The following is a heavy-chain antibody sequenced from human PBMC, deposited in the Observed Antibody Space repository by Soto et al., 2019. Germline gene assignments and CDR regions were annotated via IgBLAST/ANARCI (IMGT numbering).Heavy chain of an antibody. V-gene: IGHV3-48*01. J-gene: IGHJ4*02. CDR3: ARDIDG. Sequence: EVQVVESGGGLVQPGGSLRLSCAASGFTFSYYSMNWVRQAPGKGLEWVSYISSSSSTIFYADSVKGRFTISRDNVKNSLYLQMNSLRAEDTAMYYCARDIDGGGQGTLVTVSS. D-gene: IGHD2-15*01. CDR1: GFTFSYYS. CDR2: ISSSSSTI.